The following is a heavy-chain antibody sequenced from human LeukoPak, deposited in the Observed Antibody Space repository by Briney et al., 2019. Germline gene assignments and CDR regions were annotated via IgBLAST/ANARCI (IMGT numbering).Heavy chain of an antibody. CDR1: GGFISSSYW. CDR2: VYHSRST. D-gene: IGHD3-22*01. V-gene: IGHV4-4*02. J-gene: IGHJ4*02. Sequence: SETLSLTCAVSGGFISSSYWWSWVRQPPGKGLEWIGEVYHSRSTNYSPSLKSRVTLSVDKSKNQFSLRLTSVTAADTAVYYCARFSQYSDSTYHDLDYWGQGTLVSVSS. CDR3: ARFSQYSDSTYHDLDY.